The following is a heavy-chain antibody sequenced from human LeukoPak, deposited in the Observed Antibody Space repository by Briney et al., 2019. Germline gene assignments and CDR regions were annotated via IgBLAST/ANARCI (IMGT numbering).Heavy chain of an antibody. CDR2: INHSGST. CDR1: GGSLSGYY. V-gene: IGHV4-34*01. J-gene: IGHJ4*02. Sequence: SETLSLTCAVSGGSLSGYYWTWIRQPPGKGLEWIGEINHSGSTNYNPSLKSRVTISVDSSKNQFSLKVNSVTAADTAVYFCARGRGSGSYYRGHYFDYWGQGTLVTVSS. CDR3: ARGRGSGSYYRGHYFDY. D-gene: IGHD3-10*01.